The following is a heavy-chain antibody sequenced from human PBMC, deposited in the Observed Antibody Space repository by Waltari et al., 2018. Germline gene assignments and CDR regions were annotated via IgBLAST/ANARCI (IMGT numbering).Heavy chain of an antibody. CDR3: ARGSGVDS. Sequence: EVQLLESGGGLVQPGGSLRLSCAASGFSFSTYVMNWVRQAPGKGLEWVSSISDAGGIINYADSVKGRFTISRDNSKNTLYLQMNSLRVDDTAVYYCARGSGVDSWGQGTLVTISS. D-gene: IGHD7-27*01. J-gene: IGHJ4*02. CDR2: ISDAGGII. V-gene: IGHV3-23*01. CDR1: GFSFSTYV.